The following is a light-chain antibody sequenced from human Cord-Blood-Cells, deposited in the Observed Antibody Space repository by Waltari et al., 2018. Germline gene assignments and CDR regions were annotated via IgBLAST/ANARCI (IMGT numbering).Light chain of an antibody. CDR1: SLRSYY. CDR2: GKH. J-gene: IGLJ3*02. Sequence: SSELTQDPAVSVALGQTVRITCQGDSLRSYYASWYQQKPGQAPVLVIYGKHNRPSGIPDRFSGSSSGNTASLTINGAQAEDEADYYCNSRDSSGNHLVFGGGTKLTVL. CDR3: NSRDSSGNHLV. V-gene: IGLV3-19*01.